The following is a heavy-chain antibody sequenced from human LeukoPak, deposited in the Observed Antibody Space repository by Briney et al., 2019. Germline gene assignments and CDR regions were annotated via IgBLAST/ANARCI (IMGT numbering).Heavy chain of an antibody. D-gene: IGHD3-10*01. V-gene: IGHV3-66*01. CDR3: ARAKPKNMVRGLIMRRESRYYFDY. CDR1: RFTVSANY. J-gene: IGHJ4*02. CDR2: MYSGGRI. Sequence: GGSLRLSCTASRFTVSANYMSWVRQAPGKGLEWVSGMYSGGRIDYADSVKGRFTTSRDNSKNTLYLQMNSLTAEDTAVYYCARAKPKNMVRGLIMRRESRYYFDYWGQGTLVTVSS.